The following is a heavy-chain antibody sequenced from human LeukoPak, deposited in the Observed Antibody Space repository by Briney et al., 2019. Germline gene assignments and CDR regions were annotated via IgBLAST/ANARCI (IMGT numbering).Heavy chain of an antibody. CDR1: GFVFSDYS. D-gene: IGHD2-2*01. CDR2: IYSGGGNTK. J-gene: IGHJ2*01. V-gene: IGHV3-33*03. Sequence: GGSLRLSCAASGFVFSDYSMNWVRQAPGKGLEWVAIIYSGGGNTKYYAESLKDRFTISRDDSKDTVYLQMNSLRVEDTAVYYCVVILVPGGVWHFDLWGRGTLVTVSS. CDR3: VVILVPGGVWHFDL.